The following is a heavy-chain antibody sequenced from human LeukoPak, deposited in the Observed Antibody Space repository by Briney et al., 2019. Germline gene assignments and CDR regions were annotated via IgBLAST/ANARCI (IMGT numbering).Heavy chain of an antibody. CDR1: GFTFSNYN. CDR2: ISSSSYI. CDR3: ARGAKWLVGTNYYFDY. D-gene: IGHD6-19*01. V-gene: IGHV3-21*01. J-gene: IGHJ4*02. Sequence: PGGSLRLSCAGSGFTFSNYNMNWVRQAPGKGLEWVSSISSSSYIYYADSVKGRFTISRDNAKNSLYLQTNSLRAEDTAVYYCARGAKWLVGTNYYFDYWGQGTLVTVSS.